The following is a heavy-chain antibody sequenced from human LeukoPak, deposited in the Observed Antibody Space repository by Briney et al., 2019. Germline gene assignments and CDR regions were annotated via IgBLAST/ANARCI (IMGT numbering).Heavy chain of an antibody. CDR1: GYTFTGYY. Sequence: ASVKVSCKASGYTFTGYYMHWVRQAPGQGLEWMGWINPSSGGTNYAQKFQGRVTMTRDTSISTAYMELSRLRSDDTAVYYCAREGVAVHYYWYWGQGTLVTVSS. CDR3: AREGVAVHYYWY. CDR2: INPSSGGT. V-gene: IGHV1-2*02. J-gene: IGHJ4*02. D-gene: IGHD6-19*01.